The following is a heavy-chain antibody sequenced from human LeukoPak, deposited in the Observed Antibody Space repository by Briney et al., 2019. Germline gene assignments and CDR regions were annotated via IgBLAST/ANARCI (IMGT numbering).Heavy chain of an antibody. D-gene: IGHD3-22*01. V-gene: IGHV3-21*01. CDR3: ARDLGQYYDTSDNWFDP. CDR1: RFTFSSYS. CDR2: ISSSSSYI. J-gene: IGHJ5*02. Sequence: GGSLRLSCAASRFTFSSYSMNWVRQAPGKGLEWVSSISSSSSYIYYADSVKGRFTISRDNAKNSLYLQMNSLRAEDTAVYYCARDLGQYYDTSDNWFDPWGQGTLVTVSS.